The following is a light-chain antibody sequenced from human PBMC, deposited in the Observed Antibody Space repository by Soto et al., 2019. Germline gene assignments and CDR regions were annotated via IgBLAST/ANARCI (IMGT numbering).Light chain of an antibody. CDR2: DVS. CDR1: SSDVGGDNY. Sequence: QSALTQPRSVSGSPGQSVTISCTGTSSDVGGDNYVSWYQQHPGKAPKLMIYDVSKRPSGVPDRFSGSKSGNTASLTISGLQDEDEDDYHCCSYGGSLYVFGTGTKLTVL. CDR3: CSYGGSLYV. J-gene: IGLJ1*01. V-gene: IGLV2-11*01.